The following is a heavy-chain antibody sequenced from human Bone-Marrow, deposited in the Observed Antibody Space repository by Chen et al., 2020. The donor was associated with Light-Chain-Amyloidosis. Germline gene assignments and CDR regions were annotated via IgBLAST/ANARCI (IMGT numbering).Heavy chain of an antibody. Sequence: EVQLEQSGPEVKKPGESLKISCKVPGDTFPNYWIGWVRQMPGKGLEWMGVIYPNYSDARYSPSLEGQVTISAATSITTAYLQWRSLKASDTAMYYCARRRDGYNFDYWGQGTLVTVSS. D-gene: IGHD5-12*01. J-gene: IGHJ4*02. CDR3: ARRRDGYNFDY. V-gene: IGHV5-51*01. CDR1: GDTFPNYW. CDR2: IYPNYSDA.